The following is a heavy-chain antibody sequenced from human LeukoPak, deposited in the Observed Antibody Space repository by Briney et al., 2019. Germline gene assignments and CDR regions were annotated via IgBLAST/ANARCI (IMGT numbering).Heavy chain of an antibody. CDR1: GYSISSGYY. J-gene: IGHJ5*02. D-gene: IGHD5-18*01. Sequence: TSETLSLTCTVSGYSISSGYYWGWIRPPPGKGLEWIGSIYHSGSTYYNPSLKSRVTISVDTSKNQFSLKPSSVTAADTAVYYCASSYGLNWFDPWGQGTLVTVSS. V-gene: IGHV4-38-2*02. CDR2: IYHSGST. CDR3: ASSYGLNWFDP.